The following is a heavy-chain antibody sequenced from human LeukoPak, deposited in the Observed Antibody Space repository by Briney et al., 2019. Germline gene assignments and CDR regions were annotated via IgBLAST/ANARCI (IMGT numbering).Heavy chain of an antibody. D-gene: IGHD1-26*01. CDR2: ISYDGSNK. CDR1: GFTFSSYA. J-gene: IGHJ4*02. CDR3: VRDLGGRSGH. V-gene: IGHV3-30*04. Sequence: GSLRLSCAASGFTFSSYAMHWVRQAPGKGLEWVAVISYDGSNKYYADSVKGRFTISRDNSKNTLYLQMNSLRAEDTAEYYCVRDLGGRSGHWGQGTLVTVSS.